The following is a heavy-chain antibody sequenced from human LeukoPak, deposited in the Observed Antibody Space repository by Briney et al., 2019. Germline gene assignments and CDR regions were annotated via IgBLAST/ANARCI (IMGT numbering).Heavy chain of an antibody. CDR3: ARDLGVIDY. CDR1: GYTFTSYY. CDR2: INPSGGST. V-gene: IGHV1-46*01. Sequence: ASVKVSCKASGYTFTSYYMHWVRQAPGQGLEWMGIINPSGGSTSYAQKFQGRVTMTRDTSTSTAYMELRSLRSDDTAVYYCARDLGVIDYWGQGTLVTVSS. D-gene: IGHD3-16*01. J-gene: IGHJ4*02.